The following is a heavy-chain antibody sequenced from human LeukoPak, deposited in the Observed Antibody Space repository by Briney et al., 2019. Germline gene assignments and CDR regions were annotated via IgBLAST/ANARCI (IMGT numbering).Heavy chain of an antibody. D-gene: IGHD3-9*01. V-gene: IGHV3-21*06. CDR2: ITSGGGYT. CDR3: ARGHYDVLTSSYKWTPDY. CDR1: GFTFSTYN. J-gene: IGHJ4*02. Sequence: GGSLRLSCAASGFTFSTYNMDWVRQAPGKGLEWVSSITSGGGYTYYADSVKGRFTTSRDNAKNSLSLRLDSLRAEDTAVYYCARGHYDVLTSSYKWTPDYWGQGTLVTVSS.